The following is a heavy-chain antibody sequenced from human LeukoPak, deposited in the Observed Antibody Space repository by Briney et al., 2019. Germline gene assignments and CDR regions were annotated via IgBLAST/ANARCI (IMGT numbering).Heavy chain of an antibody. J-gene: IGHJ4*02. V-gene: IGHV3-23*01. CDR2: ISASGGGT. D-gene: IGHD2/OR15-2a*01. CDR3: AKEFTPGALLYGPFDY. Sequence: GGPLRLSCAASEFIFSSYGMSWVRQAPGKGLEWVSAISASGGGTYYADSVKGRFTISRDNSRNTLYLQMKSLRAEDTAIYYCAKEFTPGALLYGPFDYGGQGKLVTVSS. CDR1: EFIFSSYG.